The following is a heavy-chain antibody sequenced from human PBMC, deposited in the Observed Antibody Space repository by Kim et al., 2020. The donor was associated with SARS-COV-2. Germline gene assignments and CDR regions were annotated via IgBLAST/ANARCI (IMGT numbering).Heavy chain of an antibody. Sequence: SETLSLTCTVSGGSISSSSYYWGWIRQPPGKGLEWIGSIYYSGSTYYNPSLKSRVTISVDTSKNQFSLKLSSVTAADTAVYYCARLPVAHSGSSPYFDYWGQGTLVTVSS. V-gene: IGHV4-39*01. CDR2: IYYSGST. CDR3: ARLPVAHSGSSPYFDY. CDR1: GGSISSSSYY. D-gene: IGHD1-26*01. J-gene: IGHJ4*02.